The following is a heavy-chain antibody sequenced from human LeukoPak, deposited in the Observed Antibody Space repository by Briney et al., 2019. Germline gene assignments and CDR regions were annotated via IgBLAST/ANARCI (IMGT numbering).Heavy chain of an antibody. CDR2: MNPNSGNT. V-gene: IGHV1-8*03. J-gene: IGHJ6*03. D-gene: IGHD6-13*01. CDR1: GYTFTSYD. Sequence: ASVKVSCKASGYTFTSYDINWVRQATGQGLEWMGWMNPNSGNTGYAQKFQGRVTITRNTSISTAYMELSSLRSEDTAVYYCARTSYSSSWYHSYYYYMDVWGKGTTVTDSS. CDR3: ARTSYSSSWYHSYYYYMDV.